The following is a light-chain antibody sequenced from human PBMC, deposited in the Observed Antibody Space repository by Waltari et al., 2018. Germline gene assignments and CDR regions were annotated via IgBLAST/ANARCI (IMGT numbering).Light chain of an antibody. J-gene: IGKJ1*01. CDR2: AAS. V-gene: IGKV1-17*01. CDR3: LQYNSTPWT. Sequence: DIQMTQSPSSLSASAGDRVTITCRASQGISTYLNWYQQKPGKAPKLLIYAASSLESGVPSRFSGSGSGTDFTLTISSLQPEDFATYYCLQYNSTPWTFGQGTKVEIK. CDR1: QGISTY.